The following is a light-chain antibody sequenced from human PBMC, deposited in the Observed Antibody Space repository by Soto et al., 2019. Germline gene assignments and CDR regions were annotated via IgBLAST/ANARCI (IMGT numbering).Light chain of an antibody. V-gene: IGKV1-9*01. J-gene: IGKJ5*01. Sequence: IMLTQSPSSLSAYVGDRVTITCRASQGIDTSLAWYQQKPGKAPKLLIYAASNFQSGVPSRFSGSGSGKHFTLPISSLQPEELATDDGQQLHGYPITFSPGTRLEI. CDR3: QQLHGYPIT. CDR2: AAS. CDR1: QGIDTS.